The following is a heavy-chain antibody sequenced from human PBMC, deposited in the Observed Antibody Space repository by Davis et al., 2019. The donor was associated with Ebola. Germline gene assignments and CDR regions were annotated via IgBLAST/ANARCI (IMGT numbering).Heavy chain of an antibody. J-gene: IGHJ4*02. CDR2: ISSSSSYT. D-gene: IGHD4-11*01. CDR3: ARDDYSKPFDY. V-gene: IGHV3-11*05. Sequence: PGGSLRLSCAASGFTFSDYYMSWIRQAPGKGLEWVSYISSSSSYTNYADSVKGRFTISRDNAKNSLYLQMNSLRAEDTAVYYCARDDYSKPFDYWGQGTLVTVSS. CDR1: GFTFSDYY.